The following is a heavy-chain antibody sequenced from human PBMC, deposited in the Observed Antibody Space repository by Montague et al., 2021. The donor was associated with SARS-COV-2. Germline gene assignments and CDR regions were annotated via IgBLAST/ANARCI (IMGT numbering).Heavy chain of an antibody. CDR1: GFAFNSYW. CDR3: ARDTTYNTGIYYDAFYV. D-gene: IGHD1-26*01. V-gene: IGHV3-7*03. J-gene: IGHJ3*01. CDR2: INRDGSVK. Sequence: SLRLSCAASGFAFNSYWMTWVRQAPGKGLEWVANINRDGSVKHFVDSVEGRFTISRDNAKNSLYLLMNSLRLEDTAVYYCARDTTYNTGIYYDAFYVWGQGTMVTVSS.